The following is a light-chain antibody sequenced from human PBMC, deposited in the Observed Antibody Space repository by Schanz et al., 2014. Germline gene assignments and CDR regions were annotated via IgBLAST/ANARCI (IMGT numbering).Light chain of an antibody. J-gene: IGKJ1*01. CDR3: QQSYSTLWT. CDR2: GAS. V-gene: IGKV1-39*01. CDR1: QTIDNN. Sequence: IQMTQSPSSLSASVGDRVTISCRASQTIDNNLNWYQQKAGKAPKLLISGASGLQGGVPSRFSGSGSGTDFTLTISSLQPEDFATYYCQQSYSTLWTFGQGTKVEIK.